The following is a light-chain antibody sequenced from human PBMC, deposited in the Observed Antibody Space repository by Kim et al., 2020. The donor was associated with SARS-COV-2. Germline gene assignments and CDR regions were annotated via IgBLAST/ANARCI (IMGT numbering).Light chain of an antibody. Sequence: TSVGDRVNITCRASQDIRSQLAWYQQQAGKAPKLLIYGASTLQTGVPSRFSGSGSGTDFTLTISSLQPADFATYYCQQANTFPWTFGQGTKVDIK. CDR1: QDIRSQ. CDR2: GAS. J-gene: IGKJ1*01. V-gene: IGKV1-12*01. CDR3: QQANTFPWT.